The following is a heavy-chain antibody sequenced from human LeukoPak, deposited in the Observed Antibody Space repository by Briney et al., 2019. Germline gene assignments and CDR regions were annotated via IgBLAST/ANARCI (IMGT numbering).Heavy chain of an antibody. CDR3: ARGPDYGDYEDWYFDL. J-gene: IGHJ2*01. CDR1: GGSISSSSYY. V-gene: IGHV4-39*07. CDR2: IYYSGST. D-gene: IGHD4-17*01. Sequence: SETLSLTCTVSGGSISSSSYYWGWIRQPPGKGLEWIGSIYYSGSTYYNPSLKSRVTISVDTSKNQFSLKLSSVTAADTAVYYCARGPDYGDYEDWYFDLWGRGTLVTVSS.